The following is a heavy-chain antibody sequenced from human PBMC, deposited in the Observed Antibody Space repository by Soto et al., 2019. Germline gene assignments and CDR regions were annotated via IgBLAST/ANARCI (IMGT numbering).Heavy chain of an antibody. CDR2: ISSSSDTI. CDR1: GFTLNNYG. J-gene: IGHJ4*02. CDR3: ARDPRGSCSGGSCYSAPFDY. Sequence: PGGSLRLSCAASGFTLNNYGMNWVRQAPGKGLEWVSYISSSSDTIYYADSVEGRFTISRDNVKNSLYLQMNSLRAEDTAVYYCARDPRGSCSGGSCYSAPFDYWGQGTLVTVSS. V-gene: IGHV3-48*01. D-gene: IGHD2-15*01.